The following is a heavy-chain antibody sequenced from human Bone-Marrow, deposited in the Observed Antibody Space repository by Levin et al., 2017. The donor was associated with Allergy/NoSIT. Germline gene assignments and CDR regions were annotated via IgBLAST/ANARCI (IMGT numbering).Heavy chain of an antibody. J-gene: IGHJ4*02. CDR1: GYTFTSYY. CDR3: AITVGGDYIFDY. CDR2: INPSGGST. Sequence: GGSLRLSCKASGYTFTSYYMHWVRQAPGQGLEWMGIINPSGGSTSYAQKFQGRVTMTRDTSTSTVYMELSSLRSEDTAVYYCAITVGGDYIFDYWGQGTLVTVSS. D-gene: IGHD4-17*01. V-gene: IGHV1-46*03.